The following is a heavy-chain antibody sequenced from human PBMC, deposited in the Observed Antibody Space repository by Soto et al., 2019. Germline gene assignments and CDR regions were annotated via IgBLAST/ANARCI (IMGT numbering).Heavy chain of an antibody. CDR2: IIPIFGTA. D-gene: IGHD2-2*01. Sequence: GASVKVSCKASGGTFSSYAISWVRQAPGQGLEWMGGIIPIFGTASYAQKFQGRVTITTNNSTSTAYMELSSLRSEDTAVYYCARGSSYCSSTSCYVKPNNWFDPWGQGTLVTVSS. CDR3: ARGSSYCSSTSCYVKPNNWFDP. V-gene: IGHV1-69*05. J-gene: IGHJ5*02. CDR1: GGTFSSYA.